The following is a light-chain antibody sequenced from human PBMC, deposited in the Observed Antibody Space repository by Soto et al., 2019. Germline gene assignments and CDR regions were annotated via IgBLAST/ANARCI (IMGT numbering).Light chain of an antibody. CDR2: EIN. V-gene: IGLV2-14*01. J-gene: IGLJ2*01. CDR1: SSDVGAYDY. Sequence: QSALTQPPSASGSPGQSVTISCTGTSSDVGAYDYVSWYQQHPGKAPKLMIYEINKRPSGVSNRFSGSKSGNTASLTISGLQAEDEADYYCSSYISSSTFVVFGGGTQLTVL. CDR3: SSYISSSTFVV.